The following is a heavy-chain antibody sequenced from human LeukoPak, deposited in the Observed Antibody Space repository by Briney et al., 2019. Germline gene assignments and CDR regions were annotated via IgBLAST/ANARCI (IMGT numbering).Heavy chain of an antibody. CDR3: VRVKGTYFDY. V-gene: IGHV3-48*01. Sequence: GGSLRLSCAASGFPLSSYSINWVHQAPGKGLEWVSYISSSSSNIYYLDSVQGRLTVSRDNDKNSLFLQIDSPRAEDTAVYYCVRVKGTYFDYWGQGTLVTVSS. CDR2: ISSSSSNI. D-gene: IGHD1-1*01. CDR1: GFPLSSYS. J-gene: IGHJ4*02.